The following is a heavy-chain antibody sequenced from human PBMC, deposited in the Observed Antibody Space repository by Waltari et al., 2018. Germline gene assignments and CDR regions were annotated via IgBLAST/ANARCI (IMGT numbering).Heavy chain of an antibody. CDR2: IYYSGST. D-gene: IGHD2-15*01. V-gene: IGHV4-59*01. Sequence: QVQLQESGPGLVKPSEPLSLTCTVSGGSISSYYWSWIRQPPGKGLEWIGYIYYSGSTNYNPSLKSRVTISVDTSKNQFSLKLSSVTAADTAVYYCARDRSLDYWGQGTLVTVSS. CDR3: ARDRSLDY. J-gene: IGHJ4*02. CDR1: GGSISSYY.